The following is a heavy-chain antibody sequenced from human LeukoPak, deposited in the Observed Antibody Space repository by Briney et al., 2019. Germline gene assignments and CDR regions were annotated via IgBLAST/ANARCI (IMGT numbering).Heavy chain of an antibody. CDR3: AREFRYYYGSGSYPANWFDP. Sequence: SETLSLTCAVSGYSISSGYYWGWIRQPPGKGLGWIGSIYHSGSTYYNPSLKSRVTISVDTSKNQFSLKLSSVTAADTAVYYCAREFRYYYGSGSYPANWFDPWGQGTLVTVSS. CDR1: GYSISSGYY. V-gene: IGHV4-38-2*02. D-gene: IGHD3-10*01. J-gene: IGHJ5*02. CDR2: IYHSGST.